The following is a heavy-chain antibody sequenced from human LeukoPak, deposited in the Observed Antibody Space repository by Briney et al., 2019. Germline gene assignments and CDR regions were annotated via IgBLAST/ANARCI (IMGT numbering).Heavy chain of an antibody. J-gene: IGHJ3*02. D-gene: IGHD2-2*01. CDR2: MCYSGAT. CDR1: GGSISTRSYY. Sequence: SETLSLTCTVSGGSISTRSYYWGWIRQPPGKGLEWIGSMCYSGATYHNPSLKSRVTISVDTSKNQVSLKLRSVTAADTAVYYCARSYCSSSTCYAVGAFDIWGQGTMVTVSS. V-gene: IGHV4-39*01. CDR3: ARSYCSSSTCYAVGAFDI.